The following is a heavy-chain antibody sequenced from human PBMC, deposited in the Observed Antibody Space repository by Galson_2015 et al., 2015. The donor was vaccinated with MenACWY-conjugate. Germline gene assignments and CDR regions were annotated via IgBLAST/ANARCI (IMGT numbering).Heavy chain of an antibody. J-gene: IGHJ4*02. D-gene: IGHD1-1*01. CDR3: ARDNNCSFDS. Sequence: LRLYCAASGFTFHQYWMHWVRQAPGKGLVWVSYIKADGSFSNYADFVKGRFTISTDNAKNMVYLQMDGLGDEDTAVYFCARDNNCSFDSWGQGTLVTVSS. CDR2: IKADGSFS. CDR1: GFTFHQYW. V-gene: IGHV3-74*01.